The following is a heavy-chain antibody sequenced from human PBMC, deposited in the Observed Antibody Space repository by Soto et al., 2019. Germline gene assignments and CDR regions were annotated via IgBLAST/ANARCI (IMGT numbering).Heavy chain of an antibody. Sequence: PSETLSLTCNVSGGAITGYYWNWIRQPPGKGLEWIGYVYFSGSTKYNPSLTSRVTTSVDMSKKQFSLRLTSMTSADTAVYYCSRERGAVASIADAFDIWGQGTMVTVSS. V-gene: IGHV4-59*01. D-gene: IGHD6-6*01. CDR2: VYFSGST. CDR1: GGAITGYY. J-gene: IGHJ3*02. CDR3: SRERGAVASIADAFDI.